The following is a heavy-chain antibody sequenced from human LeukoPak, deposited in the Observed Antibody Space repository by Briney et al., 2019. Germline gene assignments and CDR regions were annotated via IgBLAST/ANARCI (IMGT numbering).Heavy chain of an antibody. J-gene: IGHJ4*02. V-gene: IGHV3-13*01. CDR3: ARGGRDTAMVPLDY. D-gene: IGHD5-18*01. CDR2: IGTAGDT. Sequence: PGGSLRLSCAASGFTFSSYDMHWVRQATGKGLEWVSAIGTAGDTYYPGSVKGRFTISRENAKNSLYLQMNSLRAGDTAVYYCARGGRDTAMVPLDYWGQGTLVTVSS. CDR1: GFTFSSYD.